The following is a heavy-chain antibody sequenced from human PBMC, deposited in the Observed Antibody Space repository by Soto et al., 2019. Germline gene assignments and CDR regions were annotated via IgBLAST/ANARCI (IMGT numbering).Heavy chain of an antibody. Sequence: QVQLVESGGGVVQPGRSLRLSCAASGFTFSSYAMHWVRQAPGKGLEWVAVISYDGSNKYYADSVKGRFTISRDNSKNTLYLQMNSLRAEDTAVYYCARGVGANDYWGQGTLVTVSS. CDR3: ARGVGANDY. CDR2: ISYDGSNK. D-gene: IGHD1-26*01. J-gene: IGHJ4*02. CDR1: GFTFSSYA. V-gene: IGHV3-30-3*01.